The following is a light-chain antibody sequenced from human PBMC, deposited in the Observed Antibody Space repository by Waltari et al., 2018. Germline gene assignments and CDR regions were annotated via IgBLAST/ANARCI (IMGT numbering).Light chain of an antibody. V-gene: IGKV3-15*01. Sequence: ERLITQSPATLSVSPGERATLSCRASQSVSSNLAWYQQKPGQAPRLLIYGASTRATGIPARFSGSGSGTEFTLTISSLQSEDFAVYYCQQYNNWPLTFGGGTKVEIK. CDR2: GAS. CDR3: QQYNNWPLT. J-gene: IGKJ4*01. CDR1: QSVSSN.